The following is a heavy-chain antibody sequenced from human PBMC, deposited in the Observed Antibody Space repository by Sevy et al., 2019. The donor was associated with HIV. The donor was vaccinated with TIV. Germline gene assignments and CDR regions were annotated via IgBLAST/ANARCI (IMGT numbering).Heavy chain of an antibody. CDR1: GGSISSSSYY. J-gene: IGHJ3*02. D-gene: IGHD6-19*01. Sequence: SETLSLTCTVSGGSISSSSYYWGWIRQPPGKGLEWIGSIYYSGGTYYNPSLKSRVTISVATSKNQFSLKLSSVTAADTAVYYCARLSVAADAFDIWGQGTMVTVSS. CDR2: IYYSGGT. CDR3: ARLSVAADAFDI. V-gene: IGHV4-39*01.